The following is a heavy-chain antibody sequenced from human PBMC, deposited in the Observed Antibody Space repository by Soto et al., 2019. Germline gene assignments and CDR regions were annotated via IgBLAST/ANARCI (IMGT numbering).Heavy chain of an antibody. CDR2: IYRSGST. D-gene: IGHD3-16*01. CDR3: ARWKYSYADLPGDWFDS. CDR1: GASLTSGSYY. Sequence: QVQLQESGPGLVRPSETLSLTSTVSGASLTSGSYYWSWVRQPPGKGLEWIAYIYRSGSTNYNPSLKSRATISVDTSKNQFSLRLTSVTPADTAMYYCARWKYSYADLPGDWFDSWGQGTLVTVSS. V-gene: IGHV4-61*01. J-gene: IGHJ5*01.